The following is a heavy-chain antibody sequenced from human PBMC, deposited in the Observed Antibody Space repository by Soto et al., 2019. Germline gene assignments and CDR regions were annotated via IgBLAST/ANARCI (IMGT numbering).Heavy chain of an antibody. D-gene: IGHD5-12*01. CDR3: ARPSPSAYDREKWFGP. J-gene: IGHJ5*02. CDR2: INPNSGGT. Sequence: ASVKVSCKASGYTFTGYYMHWVRQAPGQGLEWMGWINPNSGGTNYAQKFQGRVTMTRDTSISTAYMELSRLRSDDTAVYYCARPSPSAYDREKWFGPCEKRTMVT. CDR1: GYTFTGYY. V-gene: IGHV1-2*02.